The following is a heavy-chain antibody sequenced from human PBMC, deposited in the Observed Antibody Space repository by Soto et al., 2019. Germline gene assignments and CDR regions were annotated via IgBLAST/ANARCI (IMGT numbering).Heavy chain of an antibody. D-gene: IGHD2-15*01. V-gene: IGHV3-11*01. J-gene: IGHJ3*02. CDR3: ARAYSDAFDI. CDR2: ISSSGTGI. CDR1: RFTFSDYY. Sequence: QVQLVESGGGLVKPGGSLRLSCAASRFTFSDYYMIWIRQAPGKGLEWVSYISSSGTGIYYGDSLKGRFTISRDNAKNSLYLQMNSLRAEDTAVYYGARAYSDAFDIWGQGTMVTVSS.